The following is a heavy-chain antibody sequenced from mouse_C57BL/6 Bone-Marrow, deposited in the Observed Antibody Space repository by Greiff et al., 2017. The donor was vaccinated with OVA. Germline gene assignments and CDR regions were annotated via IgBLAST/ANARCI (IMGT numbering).Heavy chain of an antibody. Sequence: VQLQQSGPGLVQPSQSLSITCPVSGFSLTSYGVHWVRQSPGKGLEWLGVIWSGGSTDYNAAFISRLSISKDNSKSQVFLKMNSLQADDTAIDYCARNWGYYGSAWFAYGGQGTLVTVSA. V-gene: IGHV2-2*01. D-gene: IGHD1-1*01. CDR2: IWSGGST. J-gene: IGHJ3*01. CDR1: GFSLTSYG. CDR3: ARNWGYYGSAWFAY.